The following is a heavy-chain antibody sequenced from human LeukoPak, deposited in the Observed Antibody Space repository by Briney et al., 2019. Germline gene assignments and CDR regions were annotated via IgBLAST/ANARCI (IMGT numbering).Heavy chain of an antibody. V-gene: IGHV1-58*01. CDR3: AAPYTSSWFDL. D-gene: IGHD6-13*01. CDR1: GFTFTSRSA. Sequence: GTSVKVSCKASGFTFTSRSAVQWVRQARGQRLEWIGWIVVDSDNTNYAENFQERVTITRDMSASTSYMELSSLRSEDTAVYFCAAPYTSSWFDLWGQGTPVTVTS. CDR2: IVVDSDNT. J-gene: IGHJ5*02.